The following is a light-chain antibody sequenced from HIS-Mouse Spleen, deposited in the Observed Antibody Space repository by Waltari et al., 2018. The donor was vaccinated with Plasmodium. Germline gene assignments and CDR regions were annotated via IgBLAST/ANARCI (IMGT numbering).Light chain of an antibody. CDR2: GAS. CDR1: QSVGSN. Sequence: EIVMTQSPATLSVSPGERATRACRASQSVGSNLAWYQQNPGQAPRLLIYGASTRATGIPARFSGSGSGTEFTLTISSLQSEDFAVYYCQQYNNWSFTFGPGTKVDIK. J-gene: IGKJ3*01. V-gene: IGKV3-15*01. CDR3: QQYNNWSFT.